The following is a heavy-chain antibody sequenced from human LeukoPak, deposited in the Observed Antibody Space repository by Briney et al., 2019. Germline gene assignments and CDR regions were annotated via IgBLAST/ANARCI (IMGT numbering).Heavy chain of an antibody. V-gene: IGHV3-33*08. CDR2: ISFDGSNK. D-gene: IGHD3-22*01. Sequence: GGSLRLSCAASGFTFSIYAMSWVRQAPGKGLEWVAVISFDGSNKYYADSVKGRFTISRDNSKTTLSLQMNSLRAEDTAVYYCATPLDYSDSSGYHQGGDWGQGTLVTVSS. J-gene: IGHJ4*02. CDR1: GFTFSIYA. CDR3: ATPLDYSDSSGYHQGGD.